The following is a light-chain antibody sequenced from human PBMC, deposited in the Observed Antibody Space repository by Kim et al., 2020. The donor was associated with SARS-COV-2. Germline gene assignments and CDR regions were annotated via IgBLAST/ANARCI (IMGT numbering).Light chain of an antibody. CDR3: NSRDSSGNHYV. Sequence: LGQTVRITCQGDSLRSYYASWYQQKPGQAPVLVIYGKNNRPSGVPDRFSGSSSGNTASLTITGAQAEDEADYYCNSRDSSGNHYVFGTGTKVTVL. J-gene: IGLJ1*01. V-gene: IGLV3-19*01. CDR1: SLRSYY. CDR2: GKN.